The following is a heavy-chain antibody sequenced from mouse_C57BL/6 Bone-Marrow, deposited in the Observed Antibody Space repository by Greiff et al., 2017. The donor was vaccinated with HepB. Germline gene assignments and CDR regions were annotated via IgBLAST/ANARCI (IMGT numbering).Heavy chain of an antibody. Sequence: QVQLQQSGAELVRPGASVTLSCKASGYTFTDYEMHWVKQTPVHGLEWIGAIDPETGGTAYNQKFKGKAILTADKSSSTAYMELRSLTSEDSAVYYCTRSRLRREYYAMDYWGQGTSVTVSS. V-gene: IGHV1-15*01. CDR3: TRSRLRREYYAMDY. CDR1: GYTFTDYE. CDR2: IDPETGGT. D-gene: IGHD2-4*01. J-gene: IGHJ4*01.